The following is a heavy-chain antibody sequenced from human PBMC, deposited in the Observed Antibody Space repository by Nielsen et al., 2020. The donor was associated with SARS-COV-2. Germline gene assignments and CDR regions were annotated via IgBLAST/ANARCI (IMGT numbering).Heavy chain of an antibody. J-gene: IGHJ3*02. Sequence: GSLRLSCTVSGGSISSYYWSWIRQPPGKGLEWIGYIYYSGSTNYNPSLKSRVTISVDTSKNQFSLKLSSVTAADTAVYYCARVGSGSAFGGVIALGAAFDIWGQGTMVTVSS. CDR3: ARVGSGSAFGGVIALGAAFDI. D-gene: IGHD3-16*02. CDR2: IYYSGST. V-gene: IGHV4-59*01. CDR1: GGSISSYY.